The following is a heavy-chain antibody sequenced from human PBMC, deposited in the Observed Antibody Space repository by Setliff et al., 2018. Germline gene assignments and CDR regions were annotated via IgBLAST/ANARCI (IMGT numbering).Heavy chain of an antibody. CDR1: TFTFSKYA. CDR3: RLWFGETSRDY. Sequence: PGGSLRLSCAASTFTFSKYAVTWVRQAPGKGLQWVASIGASGHNTYYADSVKGRFTVSRDNSKNTLYLQMNSLGAEDTAVYHCRLWFGETSRDYWGQGTLVTVSS. V-gene: IGHV3-23*01. D-gene: IGHD3-10*01. CDR2: IGASGHNT. J-gene: IGHJ4*02.